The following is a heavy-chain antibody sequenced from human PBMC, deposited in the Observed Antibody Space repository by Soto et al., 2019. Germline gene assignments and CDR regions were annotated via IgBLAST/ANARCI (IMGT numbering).Heavy chain of an antibody. J-gene: IGHJ6*02. Sequence: SETLSLTCTVSGDSISSYYWSWIRQPPGKGLEWIGYIYYSGSTNYNPSLKSRVTISVDTSKNQFSLKLSSVTAADTAVYYCARDARGRYSYHCGMDVWGQGTTVTVSS. CDR2: IYYSGST. D-gene: IGHD3-16*01. CDR3: ARDARGRYSYHCGMDV. CDR1: GDSISSYY. V-gene: IGHV4-59*01.